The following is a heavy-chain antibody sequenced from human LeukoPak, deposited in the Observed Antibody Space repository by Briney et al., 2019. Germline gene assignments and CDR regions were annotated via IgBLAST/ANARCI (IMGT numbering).Heavy chain of an antibody. D-gene: IGHD3-16*01. J-gene: IGHJ4*02. CDR2: ISYDGSNK. CDR1: GFTFSSYA. V-gene: IGHV3-30-3*01. Sequence: GGSLRLSCAASGFTFSSYAMHWVRQAPGKGLEWVAVISYDGSNKYYADSVKGRFTISRDNSKNTLYLQMNSLRAEDTAVYYCARGYYDFGYWGQGTLVTVSS. CDR3: ARGYYDFGY.